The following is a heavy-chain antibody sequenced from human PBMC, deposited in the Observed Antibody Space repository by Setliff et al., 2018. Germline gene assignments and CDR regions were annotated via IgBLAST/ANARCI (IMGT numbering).Heavy chain of an antibody. CDR3: ARERATGYCSGGSCYDPYYFDY. CDR1: GGTFSSYA. Sequence: SVKVSCKASGGTFSSYAISWVRQAPGRGLEWMGGIIPILGIANYAQKSQGRVTITADESTSTAYMELSSLRSEDTAVYYCARERATGYCSGGSCYDPYYFDYWGQGTLVTVSS. V-gene: IGHV1-69*10. D-gene: IGHD2-15*01. CDR2: IIPILGIA. J-gene: IGHJ4*02.